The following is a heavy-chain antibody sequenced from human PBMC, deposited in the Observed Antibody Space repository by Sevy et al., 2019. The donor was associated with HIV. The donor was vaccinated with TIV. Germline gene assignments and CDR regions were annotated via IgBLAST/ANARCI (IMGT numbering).Heavy chain of an antibody. V-gene: IGHV3-30-3*01. J-gene: IGHJ4*02. D-gene: IGHD6-19*01. CDR1: GFTFSSYA. CDR2: ISYDGNKK. CDR3: ARRRYSSGWENFDY. Sequence: GGSLRLSCAASGFTFSSYAMHWVRQAPGKGLEWVAVISYDGNKKDYEDSVKGRFTISRDNSKNTLYLQMNGLRAEDTAVYYCARRRYSSGWENFDYWGQGTLVTVSS.